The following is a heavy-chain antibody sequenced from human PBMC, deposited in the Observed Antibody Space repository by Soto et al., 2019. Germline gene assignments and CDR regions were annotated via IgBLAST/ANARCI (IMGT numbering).Heavy chain of an antibody. V-gene: IGHV3-73*01. CDR1: GFTFGASA. CDR2: IGSKGETYAT. CDR3: TRYGYDSGVVYVMDV. D-gene: IGHD3-22*01. J-gene: IGHJ6*02. Sequence: GSLRLSCAASGFTFGASALQWVRQASGKGLEWLGRIGSKGETYATAYAASVKGRFTISRDDSKNTAYLQMNSLKAEDTAVYYCTRYGYDSGVVYVMDVWGQGTTVTVSS.